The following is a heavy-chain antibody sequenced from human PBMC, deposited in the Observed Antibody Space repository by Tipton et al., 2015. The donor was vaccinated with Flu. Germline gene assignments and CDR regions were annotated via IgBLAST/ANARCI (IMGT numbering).Heavy chain of an antibody. D-gene: IGHD4-11*01. Sequence: LRLSCSVSGDSVSSDYYWGWIRQPPGKGLEWIGNIYHTGNTYYNSSLKSRVSISVDRSKNQFSLKVSSVTAADTAVYYCARRSYSNYVSEPKNWFDPWGQGTLVTVSS. CDR2: IYHTGNT. V-gene: IGHV4-38-2*01. J-gene: IGHJ5*02. CDR1: GDSVSSDYY. CDR3: ARRSYSNYVSEPKNWFDP.